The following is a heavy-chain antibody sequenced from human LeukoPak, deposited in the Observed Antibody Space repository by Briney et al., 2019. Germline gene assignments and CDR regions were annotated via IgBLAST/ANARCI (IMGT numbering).Heavy chain of an antibody. CDR1: GFTFSSYW. V-gene: IGHV3-7*03. Sequence: PGGSLRLSCAASGFTFSSYWMSWVRQTPGKGLEWVANIKQDGSEKHYVDSVKGRFTISRDNAKNSLYLQMSSLRAEDTAVYYCAKDRASGDPHHWGQGTLVTVSS. CDR2: IKQDGSEK. J-gene: IGHJ5*02. D-gene: IGHD2-21*02. CDR3: AKDRASGDPHH.